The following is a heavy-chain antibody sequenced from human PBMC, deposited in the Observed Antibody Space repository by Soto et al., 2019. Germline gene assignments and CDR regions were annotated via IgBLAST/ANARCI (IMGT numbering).Heavy chain of an antibody. CDR2: IIPIFGTA. D-gene: IGHD3-3*01. V-gene: IGHV1-69*01. CDR3: ARDAGVLEWSYGAFDI. Sequence: QVQLVQSGAEVKKPGSSVKVSCKASGGTFSSYAISWVRQAPGQGLEWMGGIIPIFGTANYAQKFQGRVTITADESTRTAYMELSSLRSEDTTVYYCARDAGVLEWSYGAFDIWGQGTMVTVSS. J-gene: IGHJ3*02. CDR1: GGTFSSYA.